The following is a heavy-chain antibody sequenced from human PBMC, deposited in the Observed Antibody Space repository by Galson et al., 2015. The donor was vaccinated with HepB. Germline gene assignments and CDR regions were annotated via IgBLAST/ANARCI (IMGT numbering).Heavy chain of an antibody. D-gene: IGHD6-19*01. CDR3: ARGYSSGWTGAFDI. CDR2: INPSGGST. V-gene: IGHV1-46*01. Sequence: SCKASGYTFTTYYIHWVRQAPGQGLEWMGFINPSGGSTSYAQKFKGRVTMTRDTSTSTVYMELSSLRSEDTAVYYCARGYSSGWTGAFDIWGQGTMVTVSS. J-gene: IGHJ3*02. CDR1: GYTFTTYY.